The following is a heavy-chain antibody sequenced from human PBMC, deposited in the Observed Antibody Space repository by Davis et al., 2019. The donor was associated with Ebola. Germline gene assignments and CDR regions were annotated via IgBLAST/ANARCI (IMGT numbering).Heavy chain of an antibody. CDR3: ARGGGIVVVPAAVSKYYYGMDV. J-gene: IGHJ6*04. V-gene: IGHV4-4*02. Sequence: MPSETLSLTCAVSGDSISSRNWWSWVRQLPGKGLEWIGEIYHGGNTNYNPSLKSRAIISVDTSKNQFSLKLSSVTAADTAVYYCARGGGIVVVPAAVSKYYYGMDVWGKGTTVTVSS. CDR1: GDSISSRNW. CDR2: IYHGGNT. D-gene: IGHD2-2*01.